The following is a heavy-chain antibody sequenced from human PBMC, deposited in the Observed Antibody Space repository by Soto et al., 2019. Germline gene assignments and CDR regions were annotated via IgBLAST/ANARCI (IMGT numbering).Heavy chain of an antibody. CDR3: AKTPSGWYDS. V-gene: IGHV4-39*01. D-gene: IGHD1-26*01. Sequence: QLHLQESGPRLVKPSETLSLTCTVSGGSIRGSDDYWAWIRQSPGKGLEYIGSVFYTGSAYYNPSHKSRVTIVADTSTNRFSLNLKSVTATDTAVYYCAKTPSGWYDSWGQGTLVTVSS. CDR2: VFYTGSA. J-gene: IGHJ5*01. CDR1: GGSIRGSDDY.